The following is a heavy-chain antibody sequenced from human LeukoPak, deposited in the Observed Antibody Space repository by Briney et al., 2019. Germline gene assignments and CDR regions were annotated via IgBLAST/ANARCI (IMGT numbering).Heavy chain of an antibody. CDR1: GGTFKSSS. D-gene: IGHD6-19*01. V-gene: IGHV1-46*02. J-gene: IGHJ4*02. CDR3: ARDPAVSGKTYYFDY. CDR2: INPSGGIT. Sequence: ASVKVSCKASGGTFKSSSINWVRQAPGQGLEWMGRINPSGGITTYAQKFQGRVTMTRDTSTSTVYMELSSLRSEDTAMYYCARDPAVSGKTYYFDYWGQGTLVTVSS.